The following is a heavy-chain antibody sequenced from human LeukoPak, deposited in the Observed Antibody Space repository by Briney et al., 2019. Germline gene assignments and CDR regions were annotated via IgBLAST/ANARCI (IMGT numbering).Heavy chain of an antibody. CDR1: GFTFSSYS. CDR3: ARDPEGYSYGEGDY. J-gene: IGHJ4*02. Sequence: GGSLRLSCAASGFTFSSYSMNWVRQAPGKGLEWVSSISSSSSYIYHADSVKGRFTISRDNAKNSLYLQMNSLRAEDTAVYYCARDPEGYSYGEGDYWGQGTLVTVSS. V-gene: IGHV3-21*01. D-gene: IGHD5-18*01. CDR2: ISSSSSYI.